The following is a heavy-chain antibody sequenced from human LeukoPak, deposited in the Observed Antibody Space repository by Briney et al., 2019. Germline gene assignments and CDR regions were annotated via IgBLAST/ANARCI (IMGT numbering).Heavy chain of an antibody. CDR1: GFTFSSYS. CDR2: IKQDGSEK. CDR3: ARRFSDYVNYYYGMDV. Sequence: GGSLRLSCAASGFTFSSYSMNWVRQAPGKGLEWVANIKQDGSEKYYVDSVKGRFTISRDNAKNSLYLQMNSLRAEDTAVYYCARRFSDYVNYYYGMDVWGQGTTVTVSS. D-gene: IGHD4-17*01. V-gene: IGHV3-7*01. J-gene: IGHJ6*02.